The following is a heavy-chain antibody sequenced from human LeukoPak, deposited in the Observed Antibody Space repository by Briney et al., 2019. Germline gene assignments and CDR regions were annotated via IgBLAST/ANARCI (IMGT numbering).Heavy chain of an antibody. CDR2: ISDRRGTI. CDR3: ARVRGPTLKTCYMDV. V-gene: IGHV3-48*01. CDR1: GFPFTEYS. D-gene: IGHD3-10*01. J-gene: IGHJ6*03. Sequence: PGGPLRLSCAASGFPFTEYSIIWVRQAPGKGREGVSFIRDISDRRGTIHYADSVKGRFTISRAKAERSVYLQMNSLRADDTAVYYCARVRGPTLKTCYMDVWGTGTTVTVSS.